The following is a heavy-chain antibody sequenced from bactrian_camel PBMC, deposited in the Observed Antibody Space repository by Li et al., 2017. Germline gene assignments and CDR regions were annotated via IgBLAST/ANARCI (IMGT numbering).Heavy chain of an antibody. CDR2: FRIAGATA. J-gene: IGHJ4*01. D-gene: IGHD5*01. CDR3: AAKGVCWAEAYGF. V-gene: IGHV3S40*01. Sequence: DVQLVESGGGSAQPGGSLRLSCTASTNTHGSNCMGWFRQAPGKEREGVALFRIAGATAYYADSVKGRFTISLDIAETTVYLQMDSLKPEDTGTYYCAAKGVCWAEAYGFWGQGTQVTVS. CDR1: TNTHGSNC.